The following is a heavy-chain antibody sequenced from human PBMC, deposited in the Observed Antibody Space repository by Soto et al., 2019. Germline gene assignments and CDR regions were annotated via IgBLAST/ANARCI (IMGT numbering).Heavy chain of an antibody. CDR1: GFTFSSYG. V-gene: IGHV3-33*01. Sequence: QVQLVESGGGVVQPGRSLRLSCAASGFTFSSYGMHWVRQAPGKGLEWVAVIWYDGSNKYYADSVKGRFTISRDNSKNTLYLQMNSLRAEDTAVYYCARDAVVVVVAATLGAWFDPWGQGTLVTVSS. CDR2: IWYDGSNK. CDR3: ARDAVVVVVAATLGAWFDP. D-gene: IGHD2-15*01. J-gene: IGHJ5*02.